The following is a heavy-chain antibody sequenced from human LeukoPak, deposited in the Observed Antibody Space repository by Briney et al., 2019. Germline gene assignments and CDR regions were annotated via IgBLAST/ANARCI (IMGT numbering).Heavy chain of an antibody. CDR1: GGSVTNGDYY. J-gene: IGHJ4*02. Sequence: SETLSLTCTVSGGSVTNGDYYWSWIRQHPGKGLEWIGYIYYSGSTYYNPSLETRVSLSVDTSKSQFSLKVSSVTAADTAVYYCARDFNSGYGPFDSWGLGTLVTVSS. CDR3: ARDFNSGYGPFDS. CDR2: IYYSGST. V-gene: IGHV4-31*02. D-gene: IGHD5-12*01.